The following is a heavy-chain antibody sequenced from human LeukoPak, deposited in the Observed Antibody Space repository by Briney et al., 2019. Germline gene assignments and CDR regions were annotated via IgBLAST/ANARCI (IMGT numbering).Heavy chain of an antibody. D-gene: IGHD4-17*01. J-gene: IGHJ4*02. CDR1: GGSVGSSNYH. Sequence: SETLSLTCTVSGGSVGSSNYHWGWIRQPPGKGLEWIGNYYFGGNIYYSPSLKSRVTISINTSRNHFSLKLDSVTGADTAVYYCARVGTLTTTFDYWGPGTLVTVSS. CDR2: YYFGGNI. CDR3: ARVGTLTTTFDY. V-gene: IGHV4-39*07.